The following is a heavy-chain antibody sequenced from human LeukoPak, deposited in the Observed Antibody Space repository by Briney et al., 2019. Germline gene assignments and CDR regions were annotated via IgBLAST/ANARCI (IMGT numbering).Heavy chain of an antibody. CDR1: GFTFSTHW. CDR3: AREEKTSVTFDY. J-gene: IGHJ4*02. V-gene: IGHV3-74*01. D-gene: IGHD3-10*01. CDR2: ISSDGSSI. Sequence: GGSLRLSCAASGFTFSTHWMHWVRQVPGKGLVWVSSISSDGSSISYADSVKGRFTISRDNAKNTLYLQMNSLRAEDTAVYYCAREEKTSVTFDYWGQGTLVTVSS.